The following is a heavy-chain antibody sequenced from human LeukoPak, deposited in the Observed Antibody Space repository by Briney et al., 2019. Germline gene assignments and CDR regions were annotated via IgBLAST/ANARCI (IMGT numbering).Heavy chain of an antibody. V-gene: IGHV1-69*13. J-gene: IGHJ4*02. D-gene: IGHD1-26*01. CDR1: GGTFSSYA. CDR2: IIPIFGTA. CDR3: ARDRSGSYSSPFDY. Sequence: ASVKVSCKASGGTFSSYAISWVRQAPGQGLEWMGGIIPIFGTANYAQKFQGRVTITADESTSTAYMELSSLRSEDTAVYYCARDRSGSYSSPFDYWGQGTLVTVSS.